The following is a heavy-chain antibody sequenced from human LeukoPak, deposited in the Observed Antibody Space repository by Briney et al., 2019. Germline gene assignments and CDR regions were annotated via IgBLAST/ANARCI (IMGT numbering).Heavy chain of an antibody. Sequence: PGGSLRLSCAASGFTFTRVWMSWVRQAPGKGLEWVANIKTDGSDKYYADSVKGRFTISRGNAKNSLYLQMNSLGVEDTAVYYCAHYDFWSGYSFGTWGQGTLVTVSS. CDR2: IKTDGSDK. V-gene: IGHV3-7*01. D-gene: IGHD3-3*01. CDR3: AHYDFWSGYSFGT. CDR1: GFTFTRVW. J-gene: IGHJ5*02.